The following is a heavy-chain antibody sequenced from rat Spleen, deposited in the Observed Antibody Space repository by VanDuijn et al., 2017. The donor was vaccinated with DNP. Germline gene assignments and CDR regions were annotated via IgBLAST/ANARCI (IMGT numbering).Heavy chain of an antibody. CDR1: GFTFNKDW. CDR2: ITTGGEIT. CDR3: ARVMTTGAMDT. V-gene: IGHV5-31*01. J-gene: IGHJ4*01. Sequence: EVQLVESGGDPVQPGRSLTLSCVVSGFTFNKDWMTWVRQVPGKGLEWIASITTGGEITYYPDSVKGRFTISRDHATNTLYLRLNSLRSEDTAIYYCARVMTTGAMDTWGQGTSVTVSS. D-gene: IGHD5-1*01.